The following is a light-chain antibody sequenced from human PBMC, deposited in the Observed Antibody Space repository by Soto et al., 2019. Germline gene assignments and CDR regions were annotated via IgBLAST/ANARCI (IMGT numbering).Light chain of an antibody. V-gene: IGKV3-20*01. CDR2: GSS. CDR1: QSLNSFY. J-gene: IGKJ1*01. CDR3: QQYDSSPRT. Sequence: EIVLTQSPGTLSLSPGERATLSCRASQSLNSFYLAWYQQKPGQAPRLLIYGSSNRATGIPDRFSGSGSGTDFTLTISRLDPVYFSEYYCQQYDSSPRTFGQGPNVE.